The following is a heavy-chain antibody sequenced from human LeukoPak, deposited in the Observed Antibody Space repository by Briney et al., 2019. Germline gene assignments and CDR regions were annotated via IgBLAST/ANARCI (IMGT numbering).Heavy chain of an antibody. CDR1: GFTFSSYS. J-gene: IGHJ5*02. CDR3: ARDKNVVVTAFNWFDP. CDR2: ISSSSSTI. V-gene: IGHV3-48*01. D-gene: IGHD2-21*02. Sequence: GGSLRLSCAASGFTFSSYSMNWVRQAPGKGLEWVSYISSSSSTIYYADSVKGRFTISRDNAKNSLYLQMNSLRAEDTAVYYCARDKNVVVTAFNWFDPWGQGTLVTVSS.